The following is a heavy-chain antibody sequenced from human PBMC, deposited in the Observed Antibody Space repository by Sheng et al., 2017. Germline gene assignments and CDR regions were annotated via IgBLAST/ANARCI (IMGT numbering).Heavy chain of an antibody. Sequence: QLQLQESGPGLVKPSETLSLTCTVSGGSISSSSYYWGWIRQPPGKGLEWIGSIYYSGSTYYNPSLKSRVTISVDTSKNQFSLKLSSVTAADTAVYYCASYRDYYDSSGYSPKDAFVYLGPRDNGHRLF. CDR1: GGSISSSSYY. V-gene: IGHV4-39*07. D-gene: IGHD3-22*01. CDR2: IYYSGST. CDR3: ASYRDYYDSSGYSPKDAFVY. J-gene: IGHJ3*02.